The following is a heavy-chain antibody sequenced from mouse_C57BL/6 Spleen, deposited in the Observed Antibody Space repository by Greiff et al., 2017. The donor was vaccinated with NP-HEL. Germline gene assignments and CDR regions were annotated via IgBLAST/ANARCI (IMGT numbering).Heavy chain of an antibody. CDR2: IYPGDGDT. CDR3: ARWPYDYDPYYFDY. J-gene: IGHJ2*01. Sequence: VQLQQSGPELVKPGASVKISCKASGYAFSSSWMNWVKQRPGKGLEWIGRIYPGDGDTNYNGKFKGKATLTADKSSSTAYMQLSSLTSEDSAVYFCARWPYDYDPYYFDYWGQGTTLTVSS. V-gene: IGHV1-82*01. D-gene: IGHD2-4*01. CDR1: GYAFSSSW.